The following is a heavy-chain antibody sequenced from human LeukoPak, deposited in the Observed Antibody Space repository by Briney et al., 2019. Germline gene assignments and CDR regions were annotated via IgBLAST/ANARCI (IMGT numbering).Heavy chain of an antibody. Sequence: PGGSLRLSCAASGFTVSSNYMSWVRQAPGKGLEWVSVIYSGGSTYYADSVKGRFTISRDNSKNTLYLQMNSLRAEDTAVYYCARVPLWFGELYAFDIWGQGTMVTVSS. CDR1: GFTVSSNY. CDR3: ARVPLWFGELYAFDI. D-gene: IGHD3-10*01. J-gene: IGHJ3*02. CDR2: IYSGGST. V-gene: IGHV3-66*01.